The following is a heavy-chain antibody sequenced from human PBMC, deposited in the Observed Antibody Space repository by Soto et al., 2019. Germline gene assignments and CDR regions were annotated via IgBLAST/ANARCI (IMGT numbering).Heavy chain of an antibody. J-gene: IGHJ4*02. D-gene: IGHD4-17*01. CDR2: IKEDGSQK. CDR3: ARDTYRDYGQVLDN. Sequence: RVSCAASGVTFISLWVTWVRKDKGNGLEYVANIKEDGSQKYYVDSVKGRFTNSRDNTQNSVFLQMNSLRADDTALYFCARDTYRDYGQVLDNWGQGTLVTVSS. V-gene: IGHV3-7*01. CDR1: GVTFISLW.